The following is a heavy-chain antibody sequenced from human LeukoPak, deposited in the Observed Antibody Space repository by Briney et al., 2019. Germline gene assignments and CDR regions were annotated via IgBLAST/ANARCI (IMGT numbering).Heavy chain of an antibody. Sequence: GKSLRLSCAASGFTFNNYAMHWVRQAPGKGLEWVAGIPYDGSNENYADSVKGRFTISRDNSKNTVYLQMNSLRPEDTAVYYCAKDGDRLFLFYFDHWGQGSLVPVSS. D-gene: IGHD3/OR15-3a*01. CDR1: GFTFNNYA. CDR2: IPYDGSNE. V-gene: IGHV3-30*18. CDR3: AKDGDRLFLFYFDH. J-gene: IGHJ4*02.